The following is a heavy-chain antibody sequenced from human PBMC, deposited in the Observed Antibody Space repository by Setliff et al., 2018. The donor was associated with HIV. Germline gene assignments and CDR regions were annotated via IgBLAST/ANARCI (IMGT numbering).Heavy chain of an antibody. CDR1: GYTFTSYG. D-gene: IGHD6-19*01. V-gene: IGHV1-18*01. CDR3: ARKYTGGPLDY. Sequence: SVKVFCKASGYTFTSYGITWVRQAPGQGLEWMGWISTYNGNTHYAQKLQGRVTMTTDTSTSTAYMELRSLRSDDTAMYYCARKYTGGPLDYWGQGTLVTVSS. CDR2: ISTYNGNT. J-gene: IGHJ4*02.